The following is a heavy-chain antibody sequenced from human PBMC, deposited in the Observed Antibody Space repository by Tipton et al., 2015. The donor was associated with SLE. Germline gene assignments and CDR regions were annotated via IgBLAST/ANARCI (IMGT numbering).Heavy chain of an antibody. Sequence: TLSLTCTVSGDSISSYYWSWIRQPPGKGLEWIGYIYYSGSTNYNPSLKSRVTISVDTSKNQFSLKLSSVTAADTAVYYCAGGMPSGSYNYWGQGTLVTVSS. CDR1: GDSISSYY. V-gene: IGHV4-59*01. D-gene: IGHD1-26*01. J-gene: IGHJ4*02. CDR3: AGGMPSGSYNY. CDR2: IYYSGST.